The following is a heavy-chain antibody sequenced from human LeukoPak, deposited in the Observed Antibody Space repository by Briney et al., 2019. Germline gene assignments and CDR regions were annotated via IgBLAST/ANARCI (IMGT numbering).Heavy chain of an antibody. V-gene: IGHV1-2*02. CDR3: AREYSGYDCFDY. Sequence: GASVKVSCKASGYTFTRYYMHWVRQAPGQGLEWMGWINPNSGGTNYAQKFQGRVTMTRDTSISTAYMELSRLRSDGTAVYYCAREYSGYDCFDYWGQGTLVTVSS. J-gene: IGHJ4*02. D-gene: IGHD5-12*01. CDR1: GYTFTRYY. CDR2: INPNSGGT.